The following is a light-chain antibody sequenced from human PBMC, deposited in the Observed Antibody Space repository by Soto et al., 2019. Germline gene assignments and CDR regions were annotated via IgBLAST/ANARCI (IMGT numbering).Light chain of an antibody. CDR3: SSYTSSSTFV. V-gene: IGLV2-14*01. J-gene: IGLJ1*01. Sequence: QSVLTQPASVSGSPGQSITISCTGTSSDVGAYNYVSWYQHHPGKAPKLIIYGVSNRPSGLSNRFSGSKSGNTASLTISGLQAEDEADYYCSSYTSSSTFVFGTGTKVTVL. CDR2: GVS. CDR1: SSDVGAYNY.